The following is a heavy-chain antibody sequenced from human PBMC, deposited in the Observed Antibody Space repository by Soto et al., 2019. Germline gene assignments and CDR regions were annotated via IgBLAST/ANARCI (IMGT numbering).Heavy chain of an antibody. CDR3: ATDHYGDYYFQH. CDR1: GFSSSFYW. V-gene: IGHV3-74*01. CDR2: INSDGSST. J-gene: IGHJ1*01. Sequence: GGSLRLSCAASGFSSSFYWMYWVRQAPGKGLAWVSGINSDGSSTSYADSVRGRFTISRDNAYNTLYLQMHSLRAEDTAVYYCATDHYGDYYFQHWGQGTLVTVSS. D-gene: IGHD4-17*01.